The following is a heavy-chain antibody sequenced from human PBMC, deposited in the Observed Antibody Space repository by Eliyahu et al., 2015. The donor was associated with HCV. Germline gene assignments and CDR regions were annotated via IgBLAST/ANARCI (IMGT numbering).Heavy chain of an antibody. CDR1: GITFRETW. CDR2: SKSNNDGGAT. J-gene: IGHJ4*02. Sequence: EVQLVEAGGGLVKPGESLXISCVASGITFRETWMSWVRQAPGKGLEWLGRSKSNNDGGATEYAPAVKGRFTISRDDSRDTLYLQVNSLKTEDTGIYYCTTDPRHWGQGTLVTVSS. V-gene: IGHV3-15*01. CDR3: TTDPRH.